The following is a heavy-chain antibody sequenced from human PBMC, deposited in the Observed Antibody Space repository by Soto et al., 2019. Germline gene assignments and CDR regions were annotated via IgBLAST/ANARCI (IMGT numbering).Heavy chain of an antibody. V-gene: IGHV3-30*03. CDR3: ARDRSSSAWALDY. Sequence: GGSLRLSCAASGFIFSSCAMHWVRQAPGKGLEWLAVISYDGTNRFYVDSVKGRFTISRDNSKNTLYLEMNRLSAEDTAVYFCARDRSSSAWALDYWGQGTLVTVSS. J-gene: IGHJ4*02. D-gene: IGHD6-19*01. CDR1: GFIFSSCA. CDR2: ISYDGTNR.